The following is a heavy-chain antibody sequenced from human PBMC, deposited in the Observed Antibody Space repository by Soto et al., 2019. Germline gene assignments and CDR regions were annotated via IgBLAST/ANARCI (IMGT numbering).Heavy chain of an antibody. CDR2: IIPIFGTP. J-gene: IGHJ6*02. CDR1: GGTFTNYA. D-gene: IGHD2-2*01. Sequence: QVQLVQSGAEVKKPGSSLKVSCKASGGTFTNYAFSWVRQAPGQGLEWMGGIIPIFGTPDYAQKFQGRVTITADESTRTASTELSSLRSDDTAVYCCARERAVGYCITTTCPKPFYYYAMDVWGQGTTVTVSS. CDR3: ARERAVGYCITTTCPKPFYYYAMDV. V-gene: IGHV1-69*12.